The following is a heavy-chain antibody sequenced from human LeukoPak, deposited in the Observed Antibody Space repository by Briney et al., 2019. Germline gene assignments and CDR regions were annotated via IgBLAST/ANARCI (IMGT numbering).Heavy chain of an antibody. J-gene: IGHJ4*02. CDR1: GDSITSGTYS. V-gene: IGHV4-30-2*01. CDR2: VYYSGNT. Sequence: SETLSLTCAVSGDSITSGTYSWTWIRQPPGKGLEWIGYVYYSGNTYYNPSLKSRVTISVDRSNNRFSLNLNSVTAADTAVYYCGASRGWTYHFDSWGQGTLVIVSS. D-gene: IGHD6-19*01. CDR3: GASRGWTYHFDS.